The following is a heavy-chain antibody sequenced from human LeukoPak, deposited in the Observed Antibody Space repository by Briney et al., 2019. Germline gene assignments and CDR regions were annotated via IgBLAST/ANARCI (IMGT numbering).Heavy chain of an antibody. J-gene: IGHJ6*03. V-gene: IGHV3-30*02. Sequence: GGSLRLSCAASGFTFSSYGMHWVRQAPGKGLEWVAFIRYDGSNKYYADSVKGRLTISRDNSKNTLYLQMNSLRSEDTAVYYCARGTRVRGVIYYYYYMDVWGKGTTVTVSS. CDR2: IRYDGSNK. CDR1: GFTFSSYG. CDR3: ARGTRVRGVIYYYYYMDV. D-gene: IGHD3-10*01.